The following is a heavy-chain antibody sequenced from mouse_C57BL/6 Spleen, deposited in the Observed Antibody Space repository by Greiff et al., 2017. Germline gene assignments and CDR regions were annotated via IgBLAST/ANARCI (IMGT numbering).Heavy chain of an antibody. CDR3: AREGWLLQAWFAY. D-gene: IGHD2-3*01. V-gene: IGHV1-82*01. CDR1: GYAFSSSW. CDR2: IYPGDGDT. J-gene: IGHJ3*01. Sequence: VQLKESGPELVKPGASVKISCKASGYAFSSSWMNWVKQRPGKGLEWIGRIYPGDGDTNYNGKFKGKATLTADKSSSTAYMQLSSLTSEDSAVYFCAREGWLLQAWFAYWGQGTLVTVSA.